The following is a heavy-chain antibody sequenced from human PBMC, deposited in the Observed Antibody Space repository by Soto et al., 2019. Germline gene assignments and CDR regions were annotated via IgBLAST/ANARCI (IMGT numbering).Heavy chain of an antibody. Sequence: GGSLRLSCGASGFTFSSYGMHWVRQAPGKGLEWVAVISYDGSNRYYADSVKGRFTLSRDNSKNTLYLQMNSLRAEDTAVYYCAQAARPGYYYCGMDVWGQGTTVTVSS. D-gene: IGHD6-6*01. J-gene: IGHJ6*02. CDR2: ISYDGSNR. CDR3: AQAARPGYYYCGMDV. V-gene: IGHV3-30*18. CDR1: GFTFSSYG.